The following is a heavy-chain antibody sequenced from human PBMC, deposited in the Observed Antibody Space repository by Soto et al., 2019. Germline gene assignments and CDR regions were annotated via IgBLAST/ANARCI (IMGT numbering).Heavy chain of an antibody. Sequence: QVQLVQSGAEVKKPGSSVKVSCKASGGTFSSYAISWVRQAPGQGLEWMGGIIPIFGTANYAQKFQGRVTITADESTSTAYMELSSLRSEDTAVYYCASPVCSSTSCPPYYYYGMDVWGQGTTVTVSS. CDR3: ASPVCSSTSCPPYYYYGMDV. CDR2: IIPIFGTA. J-gene: IGHJ6*02. V-gene: IGHV1-69*01. CDR1: GGTFSSYA. D-gene: IGHD2-2*01.